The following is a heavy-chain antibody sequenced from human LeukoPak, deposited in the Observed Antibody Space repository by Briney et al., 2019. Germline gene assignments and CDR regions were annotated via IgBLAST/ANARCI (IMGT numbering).Heavy chain of an antibody. Sequence: GGSLRLSCAASGFTVSSNYMGWVRQAPGKGLEWVSVIYSGGSTYYADSVKGRFTISRHNSKNTLYLQMNSLRAEDTAVYYCARFGDSSGCYYITTGPYYYGMDVWGQGTTVTVSS. V-gene: IGHV3-53*04. CDR2: IYSGGST. CDR3: ARFGDSSGCYYITTGPYYYGMDV. J-gene: IGHJ6*02. CDR1: GFTVSSNY. D-gene: IGHD3-22*01.